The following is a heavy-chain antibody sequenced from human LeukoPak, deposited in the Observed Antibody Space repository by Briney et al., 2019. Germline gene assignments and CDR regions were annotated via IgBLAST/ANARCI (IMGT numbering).Heavy chain of an antibody. CDR2: LWYDGSNK. Sequence: PGGSLRLSCAVSGVTFSSRGMHWVRQAPGKGLDWVAVLWYDGSNKYYADSVKGRFTISRDNSKNTLYLQMNSLRAEDTAVYYCARVGGSSGWYVDYWGQGTLVTVSS. D-gene: IGHD6-19*01. J-gene: IGHJ4*02. CDR1: GVTFSSRG. V-gene: IGHV3-33*01. CDR3: ARVGGSSGWYVDY.